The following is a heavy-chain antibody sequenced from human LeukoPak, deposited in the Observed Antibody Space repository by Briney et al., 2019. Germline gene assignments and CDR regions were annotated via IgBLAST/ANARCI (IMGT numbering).Heavy chain of an antibody. Sequence: GGSLRLSCAASGFTVSSNYMSWVRQAPGKGLEWVSSISSSSSYIYYADSVKGRFTISRDNAKNSLYLQMNSLGAEDTAVYYCARSRYSSSSYGMDVWGQGTTVTVSS. CDR1: GFTVSSNY. CDR3: ARSRYSSSSYGMDV. J-gene: IGHJ6*02. D-gene: IGHD6-13*01. CDR2: ISSSSSYI. V-gene: IGHV3-21*01.